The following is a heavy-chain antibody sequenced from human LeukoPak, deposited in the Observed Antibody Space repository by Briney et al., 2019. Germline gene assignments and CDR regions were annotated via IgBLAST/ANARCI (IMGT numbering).Heavy chain of an antibody. J-gene: IGHJ3*02. V-gene: IGHV4-30-2*01. CDR1: GGSISSGGYS. CDR2: IYHSGST. Sequence: SQTLSLTCAVSGGSISSGGYSWSWIRQPPGKGLEWIGYIYHSGSTYYNPSLKSRVTISVDRSKNQFSLKLSSVTAADTAVYYCARLFKGAFDIWGQGTMVTVSS. CDR3: ARLFKGAFDI.